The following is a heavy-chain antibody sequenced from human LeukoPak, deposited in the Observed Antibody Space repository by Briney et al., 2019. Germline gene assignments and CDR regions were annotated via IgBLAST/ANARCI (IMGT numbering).Heavy chain of an antibody. D-gene: IGHD4-17*01. J-gene: IGHJ4*02. V-gene: IGHV3-21*01. Sequence: GSLRLSCAASGFTFSSYSMNWVRQAPGKGLEWIASISSGGSHIYYADSMKGRVSISRDNAENSLYLQMRSLRAEDTAVYYCVREGYGAQPFDYWGQGTLVTVSS. CDR3: VREGYGAQPFDY. CDR1: GFTFSSYS. CDR2: ISSGGSHI.